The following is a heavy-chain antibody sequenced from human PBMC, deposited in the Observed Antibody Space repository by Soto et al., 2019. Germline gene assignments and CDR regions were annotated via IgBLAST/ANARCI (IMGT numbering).Heavy chain of an antibody. CDR2: ISYDGSNK. Sequence: QVQLVESGGGVVQPGRSLRLSCAASGFTFSSYAMHWVRQAPGKGLEWVGVISYDGSNKYYADSVKGRFTISRDNSKNTLYLQMNSLRAEDTAVYYCARADDYGEFRVGYFDYWGQGTPVTVSA. CDR3: ARADDYGEFRVGYFDY. V-gene: IGHV3-30-3*01. J-gene: IGHJ4*02. CDR1: GFTFSSYA. D-gene: IGHD4-17*01.